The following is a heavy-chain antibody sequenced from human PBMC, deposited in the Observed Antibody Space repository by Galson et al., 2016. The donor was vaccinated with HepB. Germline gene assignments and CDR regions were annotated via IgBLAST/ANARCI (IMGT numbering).Heavy chain of an antibody. CDR1: GYTFTSYG. CDR2: ISAHNGNT. J-gene: IGHJ6*02. Sequence: SVKVSCKASGYTFTSYGISWVRQAPGQGLEWMGWISAHNGNTNYAQKLQGRVTMTTDTSTSTAYMELRGLRSDDTAVYYCARGVPIIMVRGVMNYHWNAMDVWGQGTTVTVSS. V-gene: IGHV1-18*01. D-gene: IGHD3-10*01. CDR3: ARGVPIIMVRGVMNYHWNAMDV.